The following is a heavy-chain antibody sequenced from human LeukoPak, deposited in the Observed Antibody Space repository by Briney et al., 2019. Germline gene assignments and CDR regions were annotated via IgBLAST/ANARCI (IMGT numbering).Heavy chain of an antibody. D-gene: IGHD2-15*01. CDR1: GFTFSNYW. V-gene: IGHV3-7*01. CDR3: TRDTGCPGGTCCSFYDY. J-gene: IGHJ4*02. CDR2: IKQDGTEK. Sequence: GGSLRLSCAASGFTFSNYWMTWVRQAPGKGLEWVANIKQDGTEKYYVDSVKGRFTISRDNAENSLYLQMNRLRAEDTAVYYCTRDTGCPGGTCCSFYDYWGQGTLVTVSS.